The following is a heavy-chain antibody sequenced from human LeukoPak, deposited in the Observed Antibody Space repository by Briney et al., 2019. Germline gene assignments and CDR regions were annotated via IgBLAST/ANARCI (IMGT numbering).Heavy chain of an antibody. CDR2: INPNSGGT. V-gene: IGHV1-2*02. Sequence: ASVKVSCKASGYTFTGYYMHWVRQAPGQGLEWMGWINPNSGGTNYAQKFQGRVTMNRDTSISTAYMELSRLRSDDTAVYYCARYSLYYDSSGYYMDVWGKGTTVTISS. CDR1: GYTFTGYY. D-gene: IGHD3-22*01. CDR3: ARYSLYYDSSGYYMDV. J-gene: IGHJ6*03.